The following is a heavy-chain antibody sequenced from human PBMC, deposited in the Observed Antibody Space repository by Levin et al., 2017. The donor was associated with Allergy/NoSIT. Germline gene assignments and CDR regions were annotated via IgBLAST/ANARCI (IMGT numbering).Heavy chain of an antibody. V-gene: IGHV3-48*01. CDR2: ITKPSRTI. J-gene: IGHJ4*02. CDR3: VTDESGDEDFDY. CDR1: GFILRTSD. Sequence: HAGGSLRLSCAASGFILRTSDMNWVRQAPGKGLEWISFITKPSRTISYADSVKGRFTVSRDNAKNSLYLDMNSLRAEDTAVYYCVTDESGDEDFDYWGQGTLVTVSS. D-gene: IGHD7-27*01.